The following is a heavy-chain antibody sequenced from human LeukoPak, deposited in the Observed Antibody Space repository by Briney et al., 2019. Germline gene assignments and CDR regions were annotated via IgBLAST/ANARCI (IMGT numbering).Heavy chain of an antibody. V-gene: IGHV4-4*07. CDR1: GGSITSYY. CDR2: IYISGST. Sequence: SETLSLTCTVSGGSITSYYWSWIRQPAGKGLEWIGRIYISGSTDYNPSLKSRVTMSVDTSKNQFSLKLTSVTAADTAVYYCARSVGWELLLTNWFDPWGQGTVVTVSS. J-gene: IGHJ5*02. CDR3: ARSVGWELLLTNWFDP. D-gene: IGHD1-26*01.